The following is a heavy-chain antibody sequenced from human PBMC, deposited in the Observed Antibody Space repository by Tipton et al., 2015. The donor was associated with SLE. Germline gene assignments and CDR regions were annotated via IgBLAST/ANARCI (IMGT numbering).Heavy chain of an antibody. V-gene: IGHV4-59*11. CDR2: IYSGGST. D-gene: IGHD2/OR15-2a*01. CDR3: ARVWYYGDAFDI. Sequence: TLSLTCTVSGGSISSHYWSWIRHPPGKTLEWIGYIYSGGSTNYNPSLKSRVSISVDTSKNQISLKLSSVTAADTAVYYCARVWYYGDAFDIWGQGTMVTVSS. J-gene: IGHJ3*02. CDR1: GGSISSHY.